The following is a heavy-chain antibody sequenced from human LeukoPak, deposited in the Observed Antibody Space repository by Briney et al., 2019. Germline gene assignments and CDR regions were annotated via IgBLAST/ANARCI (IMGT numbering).Heavy chain of an antibody. Sequence: GGSLRLSCAASGFTFSSYWMSWVRQAPGKGREGVANIKQDGSEKYYVDSVKGRFTISRDNAKNSLYLQMNSLRAEDTAVYYCARDRVATRHNWFDPWGQGTLVTVSS. CDR3: ARDRVATRHNWFDP. D-gene: IGHD5-24*01. CDR1: GFTFSSYW. J-gene: IGHJ5*02. V-gene: IGHV3-7*01. CDR2: IKQDGSEK.